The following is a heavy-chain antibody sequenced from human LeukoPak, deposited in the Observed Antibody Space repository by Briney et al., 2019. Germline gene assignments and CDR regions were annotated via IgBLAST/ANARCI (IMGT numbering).Heavy chain of an antibody. V-gene: IGHV1-69*04. Sequence: ASVKVSCKASGGIFSSYAISWVRQAPGQGLEWMGRIIPIFGIANYAQKFQGRVTITADKSTSTAYMELSSLRSEDTAVYYCARQPDGYNSYYFDYWGQGTLVTVSS. CDR3: ARQPDGYNSYYFDY. CDR1: GGIFSSYA. CDR2: IIPIFGIA. D-gene: IGHD5-24*01. J-gene: IGHJ4*02.